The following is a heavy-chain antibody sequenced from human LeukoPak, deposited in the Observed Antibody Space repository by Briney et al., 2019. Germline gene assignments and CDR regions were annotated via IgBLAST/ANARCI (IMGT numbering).Heavy chain of an antibody. D-gene: IGHD3-22*01. Sequence: ASVKVSCKASGYTFASYGISWVRQAPGQGLEWMGWISVYNGNTNYAQKFQGRVTMTRDTSTSTVYMELSSLRSEDTAVYYCARVKSYYYDTSDKDAFDIWGQGTMVTVSS. CDR2: ISVYNGNT. V-gene: IGHV1-18*01. CDR3: ARVKSYYYDTSDKDAFDI. CDR1: GYTFASYG. J-gene: IGHJ3*02.